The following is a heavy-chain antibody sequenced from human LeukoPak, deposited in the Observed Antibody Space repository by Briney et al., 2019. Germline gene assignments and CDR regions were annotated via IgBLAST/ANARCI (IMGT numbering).Heavy chain of an antibody. CDR3: ARTSPPSIGVGYPYYFDY. D-gene: IGHD3-3*01. Sequence: ASVKVSCTSSGYTFTGYYMHWVRQAPGQGLEWMGWINPTSGGTNYAQKFQGRVTMTRDTSISTAYMELSRLRSDDTAVYYCARTSPPSIGVGYPYYFDYWGQGTLVTVSS. V-gene: IGHV1-2*02. J-gene: IGHJ4*02. CDR2: INPTSGGT. CDR1: GYTFTGYY.